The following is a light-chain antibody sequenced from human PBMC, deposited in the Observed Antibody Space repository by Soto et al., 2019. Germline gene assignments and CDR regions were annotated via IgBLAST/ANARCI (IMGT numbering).Light chain of an antibody. CDR3: QQQGT. Sequence: EIVLTQSPGTLSLSPGERATLSCRASRSLSSSYVVWYQQKPGQAPRLLIYAASRRATGIPDRFSGSGSATEYTLTISRLEPEDFAVYYCQQQGTVGQGTKLEIK. CDR2: AAS. J-gene: IGKJ2*01. V-gene: IGKV3-20*01. CDR1: RSLSSSY.